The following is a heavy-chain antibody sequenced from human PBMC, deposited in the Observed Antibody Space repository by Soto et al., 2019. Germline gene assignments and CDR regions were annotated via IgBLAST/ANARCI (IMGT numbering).Heavy chain of an antibody. Sequence: EVQLVESGGDLVQPGGSLRLSCAASGFAVSSNYMTWVSQDPGKGLEWVSVIHSGGDTHYADSVRGRFTISRDNSKNTLYLQMNSLRAEDTAVYYCARSRTGTTYGGMAVWGQGTTVTVSS. D-gene: IGHD1-7*01. CDR1: GFAVSSNY. J-gene: IGHJ6*02. CDR3: ARSRTGTTYGGMAV. CDR2: IHSGGDT. V-gene: IGHV3-66*01.